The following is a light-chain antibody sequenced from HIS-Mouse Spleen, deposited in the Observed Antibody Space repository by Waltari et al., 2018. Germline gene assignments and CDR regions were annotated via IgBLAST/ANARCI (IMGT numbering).Light chain of an antibody. CDR1: NIGSKS. Sequence: SYVLTQPPSVSVAPGQTARITCGGNNIGSKSVHWYQQKPGQAPVLVGYDDSDRPSGVPERFSGSNSGNTATLTISRVEAGDEADYYCQVWDSISDHYVFGTGTKVTVL. V-gene: IGLV3-21*02. CDR3: QVWDSISDHYV. CDR2: DDS. J-gene: IGLJ1*01.